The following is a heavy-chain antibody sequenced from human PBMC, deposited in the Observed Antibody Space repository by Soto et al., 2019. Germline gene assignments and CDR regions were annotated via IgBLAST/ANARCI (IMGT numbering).Heavy chain of an antibody. V-gene: IGHV1-69*01. Sequence: HVQLVQSGAEVKKPGSSVKVSCKASGGTFSSYGVSWVRQAPGQGLEWMGRFIPVFGIEHYAQKSQGRVTVTADESTSTAYMELSGLTSEDTAVYYCARGLSYYDSSGYSDAFDIWGQGTLVTVSS. D-gene: IGHD3-22*01. CDR2: FIPVFGIE. CDR3: ARGLSYYDSSGYSDAFDI. CDR1: GGTFSSYG. J-gene: IGHJ3*02.